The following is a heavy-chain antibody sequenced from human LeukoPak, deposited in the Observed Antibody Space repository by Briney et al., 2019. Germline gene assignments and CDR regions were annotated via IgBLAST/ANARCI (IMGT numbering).Heavy chain of an antibody. CDR3: AKDGGLWVSAHWGDS. D-gene: IGHD7-27*01. Sequence: GGSLRLSCTASGFTFSSYTMSWVRQAPGKGLKWVSTITTGGPNTYYADSVKGRFTVSRDDSKNTLYLQMNSLRAEDTAVYYCAKDGGLWVSAHWGDSWGRGTLVIVSS. CDR1: GFTFSSYT. J-gene: IGHJ4*02. CDR2: ITTGGPNT. V-gene: IGHV3-23*01.